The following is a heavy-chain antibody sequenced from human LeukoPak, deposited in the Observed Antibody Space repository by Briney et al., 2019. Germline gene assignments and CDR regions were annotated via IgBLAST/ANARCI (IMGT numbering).Heavy chain of an antibody. CDR3: ARGGSGISNAFDI. Sequence: PSGTLSLTCTVSGGSISSYYWTWIRQPPGKGLEWIGYIFYSGGSNYNPSLKSRVTMSVDTSKNQFSLKLRSVTAADTAVYYCARGGSGISNAFDIWGQGTMVTVSS. CDR2: IFYSGGS. D-gene: IGHD3-10*01. CDR1: GGSISSYY. V-gene: IGHV4-59*01. J-gene: IGHJ3*02.